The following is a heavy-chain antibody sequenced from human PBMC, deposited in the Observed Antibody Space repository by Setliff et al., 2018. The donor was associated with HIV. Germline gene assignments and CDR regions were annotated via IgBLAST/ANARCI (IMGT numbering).Heavy chain of an antibody. V-gene: IGHV4-59*11. CDR1: GGSISLHY. CDR3: ARGLSSPFATGL. D-gene: IGHD6-13*01. J-gene: IGHJ4*02. Sequence: SETLSLTCTISGGSISLHYWSWVRQTPGKGLEWIGSISYSGSTNHNPSLKSRVTISIDTSKNQFSLKLTSVTSADTAVYFCARGLSSPFATGLWGQGTLVTVSS. CDR2: ISYSGST.